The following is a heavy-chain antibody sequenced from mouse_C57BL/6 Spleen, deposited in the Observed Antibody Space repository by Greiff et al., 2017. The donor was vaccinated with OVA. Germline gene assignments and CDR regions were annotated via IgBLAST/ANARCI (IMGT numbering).Heavy chain of an antibody. CDR3: ARGRLGRGYAMDY. Sequence: EVKLMESGGGLVKPGGSLKLSCAASGFTFSDYGMHWVRQAPEKGLEWVAYISSGSSTIYYADTVKGRFTISRDNAKNTLFLQMTSLRSEDTAMYYCARGRLGRGYAMDYWGQGTSVTVSS. CDR2: ISSGSSTI. J-gene: IGHJ4*01. V-gene: IGHV5-17*01. CDR1: GFTFSDYG. D-gene: IGHD4-1*01.